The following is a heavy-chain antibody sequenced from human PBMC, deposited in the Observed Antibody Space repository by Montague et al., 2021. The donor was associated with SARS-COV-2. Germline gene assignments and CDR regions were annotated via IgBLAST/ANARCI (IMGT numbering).Heavy chain of an antibody. V-gene: IGHV5-10-1*01. CDR2: IDPSDSYT. CDR3: ARAGDSGSYWPYGMDV. D-gene: IGHD1-26*01. Sequence: QSGAEVKKPGESLRISCKGSGYSFTSYWISWVRQMPGKGLEWMGRIDPSDSYTNYSPSFQGHVTIPADKSISTAYLQWSSLKASDTAMYYGARAGDSGSYWPYGMDVWGQGTTVTVSS. J-gene: IGHJ6*02. CDR1: GYSFTSYW.